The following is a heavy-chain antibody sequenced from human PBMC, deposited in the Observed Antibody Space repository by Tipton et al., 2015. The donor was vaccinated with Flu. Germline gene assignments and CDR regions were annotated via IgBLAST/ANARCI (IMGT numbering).Heavy chain of an antibody. Sequence: LRLSCTVSGYSISSGYYWGWIRQPPGKGLEWIGSIYHSGSTYYNPSLKSRVTISVDTSKNQFSLKLSSVTGADTAVYYSARGPEQWLVNPHYFDYWGQGNLVTVSS. D-gene: IGHD6-19*01. CDR1: GYSISSGYY. CDR2: IYHSGST. J-gene: IGHJ4*02. V-gene: IGHV4-38-2*02. CDR3: ARGPEQWLVNPHYFDY.